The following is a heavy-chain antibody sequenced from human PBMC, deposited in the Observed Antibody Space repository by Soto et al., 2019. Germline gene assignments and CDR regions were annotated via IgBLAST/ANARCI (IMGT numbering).Heavy chain of an antibody. Sequence: GGSLRLSCAASGFTFSSYSMNWVRQAPGKGLEWVSSISSSSSSIYYADSVKGRFTISRDNAKNSLYLQMNSLRAEDTAVYYCARGKYSSSSGNGYFDYWGQGTLVTVSS. V-gene: IGHV3-21*01. CDR2: ISSSSSSI. CDR3: ARGKYSSSSGNGYFDY. D-gene: IGHD6-6*01. CDR1: GFTFSSYS. J-gene: IGHJ4*02.